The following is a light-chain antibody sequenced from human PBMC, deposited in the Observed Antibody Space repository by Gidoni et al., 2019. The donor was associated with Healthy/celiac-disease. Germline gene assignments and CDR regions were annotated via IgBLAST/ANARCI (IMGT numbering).Light chain of an antibody. CDR1: QSVSSSY. Sequence: EIVLTQSPGTLSLSPGERATLSCRASQSVSSSYLAWYQQKPGQAPRLLIYGASSRATGIPDRFSGNGSGTDFTLTISRLEPEDFAVYYCQQYATFGGGTKVEIK. CDR2: GAS. J-gene: IGKJ4*01. CDR3: QQYAT. V-gene: IGKV3-20*01.